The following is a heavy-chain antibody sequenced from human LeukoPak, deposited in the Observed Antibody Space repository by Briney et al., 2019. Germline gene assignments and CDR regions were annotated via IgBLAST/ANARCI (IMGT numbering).Heavy chain of an antibody. J-gene: IGHJ4*02. CDR3: VRGPLVDY. Sequence: GGSLRLSCAASGFTFSSYWIYWVRQAPGKGLVWVSRVNGDGSTTNYADSVKGRFTVSRDNAKNTVYLQMNSLRAEDTAVYYCVRGPLVDYWGQGTLVTVSS. V-gene: IGHV3-74*01. CDR2: VNGDGSTT. CDR1: GFTFSSYW.